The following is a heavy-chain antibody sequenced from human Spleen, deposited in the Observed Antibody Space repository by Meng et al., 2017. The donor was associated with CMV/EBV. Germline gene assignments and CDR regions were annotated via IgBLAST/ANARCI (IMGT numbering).Heavy chain of an antibody. CDR1: GFTFDDYG. J-gene: IGHJ5*02. CDR2: INWNGGST. V-gene: IGHV3-20*03. D-gene: IGHD3-3*01. CDR3: ARGIKERLKEENQITIFGVVTGWFDH. Sequence: GESLKISYAAAGFTFDDYGMSWVRQAPGKGLEWGSGINWNGGSTGYADSVNGRFTISRDNAKNSLYLQMNSLRAEDKDLYYCARGIKERLKEENQITIFGVVTGWFDHWGQGTLVTVSS.